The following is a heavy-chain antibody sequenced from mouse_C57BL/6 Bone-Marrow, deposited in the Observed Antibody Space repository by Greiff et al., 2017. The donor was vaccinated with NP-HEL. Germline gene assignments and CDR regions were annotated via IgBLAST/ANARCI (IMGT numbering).Heavy chain of an antibody. J-gene: IGHJ3*01. D-gene: IGHD2-4*01. CDR2: IDPANGNT. Sequence: VHVKQSVAELVRPGASVKLSCTASGFNIKNTYMHWVKQRPEQGLEWIGRIDPANGNTKYAPKFQGKATITADTSSNTAYLQLSSLTSEDTAIYYCARDYDQNEAWFAYWGQGTLVTVSA. CDR3: ARDYDQNEAWFAY. V-gene: IGHV14-3*01. CDR1: GFNIKNTY.